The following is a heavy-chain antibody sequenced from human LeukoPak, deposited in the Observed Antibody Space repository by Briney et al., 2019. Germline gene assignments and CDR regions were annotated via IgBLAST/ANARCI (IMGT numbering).Heavy chain of an antibody. J-gene: IGHJ4*02. CDR2: VIRDGSFT. D-gene: IGHD5-24*01. CDR3: VRDGDDFNFDY. CDR1: GITLSNYG. Sequence: PGGSLRLSCAVSGITLSNYGMSWVRQAPGKGLEWVSRVIRDGSFTNYADSVKGRFTISRDNAKNTLYLQMSSLRAEDTAVYFCVRDGDDFNFDYWGQGSLVTVSS. V-gene: IGHV3-74*01.